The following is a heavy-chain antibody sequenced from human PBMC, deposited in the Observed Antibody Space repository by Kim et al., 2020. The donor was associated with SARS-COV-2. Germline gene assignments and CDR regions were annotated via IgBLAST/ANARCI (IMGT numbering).Heavy chain of an antibody. CDR1: GFTVSSNY. D-gene: IGHD2-21*01. CDR2: IYSGGST. Sequence: GGSLRLSCAASGFTVSSNYMSWVRQAPGKGLEWVSVIYSGGSTYYADSVKGRFTISRDNSKNTLYLQMNSLRAEDTAVYYCARVPLGGAYGGAFDIWGQGTMVTVSS. CDR3: ARVPLGGAYGGAFDI. V-gene: IGHV3-53*01. J-gene: IGHJ3*02.